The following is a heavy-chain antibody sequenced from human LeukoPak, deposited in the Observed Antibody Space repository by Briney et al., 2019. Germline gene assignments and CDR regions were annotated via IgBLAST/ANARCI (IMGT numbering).Heavy chain of an antibody. CDR3: ARDPGPYSSSWYPTY. J-gene: IGHJ4*02. CDR2: IYSGGST. D-gene: IGHD6-13*01. Sequence: GGSLRLSCAASGFTVSSNYMSWVRQAPGKGLEWVSVIYSGGSTYYADSVKGRFTISRDNSKNTLYLQMNSLRAEDTAVYYCARDPGPYSSSWYPTYWGQGTLVTVSS. V-gene: IGHV3-53*01. CDR1: GFTVSSNY.